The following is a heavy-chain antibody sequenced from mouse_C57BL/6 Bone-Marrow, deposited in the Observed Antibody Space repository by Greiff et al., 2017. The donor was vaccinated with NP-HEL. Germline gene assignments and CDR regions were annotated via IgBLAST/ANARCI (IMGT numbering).Heavy chain of an antibody. Sequence: VHLVESGAELARPGASVKMSCKASGYTFTSYTMHWVKQRPGQGLEWIGYINPSSGYTKYNQKFKDKATLTADKSSSTAYMQLSSLTSEDSAVYYCARGYYGVRYFDYWGQGTTLTVSS. CDR1: GYTFTSYT. CDR3: ARGYYGVRYFDY. CDR2: INPSSGYT. V-gene: IGHV1-4*01. D-gene: IGHD1-1*01. J-gene: IGHJ2*01.